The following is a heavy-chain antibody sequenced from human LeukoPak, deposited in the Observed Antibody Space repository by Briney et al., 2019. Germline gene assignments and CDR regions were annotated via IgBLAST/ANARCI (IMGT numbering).Heavy chain of an antibody. Sequence: GGSLRLSCAASGFTFSNYWMTWVRQTPGKGLEWVASIKEDGTEKYYVDSVKGRFTISRDNAENSLYLQMNSLRDEDTAVYYCARGGSGYSYGKIDSWGQGILVTVSS. J-gene: IGHJ4*02. V-gene: IGHV3-7*01. CDR2: IKEDGTEK. D-gene: IGHD5-18*01. CDR3: ARGGSGYSYGKIDS. CDR1: GFTFSNYW.